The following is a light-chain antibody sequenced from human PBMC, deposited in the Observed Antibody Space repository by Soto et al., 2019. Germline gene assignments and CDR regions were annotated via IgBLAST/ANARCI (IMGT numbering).Light chain of an antibody. CDR1: RDISNS. CDR2: GAS. J-gene: IGKJ3*01. CDR3: QQTSAFPRT. Sequence: DIQMTQSPSSVSASVGDRLTITCRASRDISNSLAWYQQTPGKAPKLLLRGASSLHRGVPSRFSGGGAGTEFTLTISSLQPEDFATYYCQQTSAFPRTFGQGTKVDN. V-gene: IGKV1-12*01.